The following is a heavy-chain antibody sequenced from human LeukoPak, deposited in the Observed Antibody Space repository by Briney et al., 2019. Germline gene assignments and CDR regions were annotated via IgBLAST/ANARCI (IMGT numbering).Heavy chain of an antibody. J-gene: IGHJ6*03. CDR2: ISAYDGNP. D-gene: IGHD6-13*01. CDR3: ASTLARGQQLPPYYYYYMDV. Sequence: GASVKVSCKASGYTFTSYAFSWVRQAPGQGLEWMGWISAYDGNPNYAQKFQGRVTMTTDTSTSTAYMELRSLRSDDTAVYYCASTLARGQQLPPYYYYYMDVWGKGTTVTVSS. V-gene: IGHV1-18*01. CDR1: GYTFTSYA.